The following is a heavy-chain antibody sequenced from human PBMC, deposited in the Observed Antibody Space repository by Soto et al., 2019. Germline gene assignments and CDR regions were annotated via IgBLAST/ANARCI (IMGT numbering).Heavy chain of an antibody. Sequence: GESLKISCKGSGYSFTSYWISWVRQMPGKGLERMGRIDPSDSYTNYSPSFQGHVTISADKSISTAYLQWSSLKASDTAMYYCARQGVAARPYYYYYGMDVWGQGTTVTVSS. D-gene: IGHD6-6*01. CDR1: GYSFTSYW. J-gene: IGHJ6*02. V-gene: IGHV5-10-1*01. CDR2: IDPSDSYT. CDR3: ARQGVAARPYYYYYGMDV.